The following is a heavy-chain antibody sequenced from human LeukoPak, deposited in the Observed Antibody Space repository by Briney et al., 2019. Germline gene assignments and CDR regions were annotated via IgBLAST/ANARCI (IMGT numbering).Heavy chain of an antibody. CDR3: ARDAVGYCSGGSCYPSYYYMDV. Sequence: GGSLRLSCAASGFTFSDHYMDWVRQASGKGLEWVGRTRNKANSYTTEYAASVKGRFTISRDDSKNSLYLQMNSLKTEDTAVYYCARDAVGYCSGGSCYPSYYYMDVWGKGTTVTVSS. J-gene: IGHJ6*03. CDR1: GFTFSDHY. CDR2: TRNKANSYTT. D-gene: IGHD2-15*01. V-gene: IGHV3-72*01.